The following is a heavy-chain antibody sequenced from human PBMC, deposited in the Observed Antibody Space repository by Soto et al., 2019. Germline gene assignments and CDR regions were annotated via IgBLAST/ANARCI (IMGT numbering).Heavy chain of an antibody. CDR3: ASHYDMWSGYLSPVDY. CDR2: IDTSGTKI. D-gene: IGHD3-3*01. J-gene: IGHJ4*02. V-gene: IGHV3-11*01. CDR1: GYTFSDYY. Sequence: GGSLRLSCAASGYTFSDYYMSWIRQAPGKGLEWISYIDTSGTKIYYADYVKGRITITRDNAKNSLYLEMNSLRDEDTVVFYCASHYDMWSGYLSPVDYWGQGTLVTVSS.